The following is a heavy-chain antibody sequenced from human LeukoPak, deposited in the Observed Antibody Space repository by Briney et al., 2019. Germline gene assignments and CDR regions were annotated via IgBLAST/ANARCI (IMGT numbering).Heavy chain of an antibody. V-gene: IGHV1-18*01. CDR2: ISAYNGNT. Sequence: ASVKVSYKASGYTFTSYGISWVRQAPGQGLEWMGWISAYNGNTNYAQKLQGRVTMTTDTSTSTAYMELRSLRSDDTAVYYCARSPIYSISSWSRYWGQGTLVTVSS. CDR1: GYTFTSYG. D-gene: IGHD6-6*01. CDR3: ARSPIYSISSWSRY. J-gene: IGHJ4*02.